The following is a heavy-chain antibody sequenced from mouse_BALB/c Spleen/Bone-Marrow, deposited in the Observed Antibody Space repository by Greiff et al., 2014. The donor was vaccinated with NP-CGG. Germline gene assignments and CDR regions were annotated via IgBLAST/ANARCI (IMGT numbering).Heavy chain of an antibody. CDR2: IWAGGST. CDR3: ARPYYYGSYYAMDY. J-gene: IGHJ4*01. CDR1: GFSLSSYG. Sequence: VQLRQSGPGLVAPSQSLSITCTVSGFSLSSYGVHWVRQPPGKGLEWLGVIWAGGSTNYNSALMSRLSISKDNSKSQVFLKMNSLQTDDTAMYYCARPYYYGSYYAMDYWGQGTSVTVSS. V-gene: IGHV2-9*02. D-gene: IGHD1-1*01.